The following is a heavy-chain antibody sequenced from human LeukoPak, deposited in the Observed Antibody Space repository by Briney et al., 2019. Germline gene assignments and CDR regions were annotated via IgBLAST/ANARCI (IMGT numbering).Heavy chain of an antibody. CDR2: ISAYNGNT. CDR3: ARAYSRSVAGPLDY. J-gene: IGHJ4*02. V-gene: IGHV1-18*01. D-gene: IGHD6-19*01. CDR1: GYTFTSYG. Sequence: ASVKVSCKASGYTFTSYGISWVRQAPGQGLEWMGWISAYNGNTNYAQKLQGRVTMTTDTSTSTAYMELRSLRSDDTAVYYCARAYSRSVAGPLDYWGQGTLVTVSS.